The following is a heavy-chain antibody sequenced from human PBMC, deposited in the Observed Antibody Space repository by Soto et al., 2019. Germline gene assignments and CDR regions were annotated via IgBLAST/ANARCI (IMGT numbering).Heavy chain of an antibody. V-gene: IGHV1-18*01. J-gene: IGHJ3*02. CDR1: GYTFTSYG. CDR2: ISAYNCNT. CDR3: ARGGDAFEI. Sequence: ASVKVSCKASGYTFTSYGISWVRQAPGQGIERMGRISAYNCNTNYAQKLQGRVTMTTDTSTSTAYMELRCLRSDDTAMYYCARGGDAFEIWGQGTMVTVSS.